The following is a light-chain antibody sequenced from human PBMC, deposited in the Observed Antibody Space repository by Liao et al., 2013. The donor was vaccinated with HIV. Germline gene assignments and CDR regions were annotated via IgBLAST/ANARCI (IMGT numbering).Light chain of an antibody. CDR1: ALPKQY. Sequence: SYELTQPPSVSVSPRQTARITCSGDALPKQYAYWYQQKPGQAPVLLIYKDSERPSGIPERFSGSSSGTTVTLTISGVQAEDEADYYCQSADSSGTCPVFGGGTKLTVL. CDR2: KDS. V-gene: IGLV3-25*03. J-gene: IGLJ3*02. CDR3: QSADSSGTCPV.